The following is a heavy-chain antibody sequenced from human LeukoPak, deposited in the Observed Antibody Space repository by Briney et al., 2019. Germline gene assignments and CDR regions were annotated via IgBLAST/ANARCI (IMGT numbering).Heavy chain of an antibody. Sequence: GGSLRLSCAASGFTFSGSTVHWFRQASGKGLDWVGHIRTKANNYATAYAASVKGRFTISRDDSKNTAYLQMNSLKIEDTAVYYCSRHEALPGDYWGQGTLVTVSS. J-gene: IGHJ4*02. CDR2: IRTKANNYAT. D-gene: IGHD2-21*02. CDR3: SRHEALPGDY. CDR1: GFTFSGST. V-gene: IGHV3-73*01.